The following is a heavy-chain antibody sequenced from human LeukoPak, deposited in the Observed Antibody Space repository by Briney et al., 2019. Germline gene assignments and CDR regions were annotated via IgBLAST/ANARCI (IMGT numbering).Heavy chain of an antibody. D-gene: IGHD3-10*01. CDR3: ARDLRSSDYYYGSDNWFDP. V-gene: IGHV4-59*01. J-gene: IGHJ5*02. CDR1: GGSISSYY. CDR2: IYYSGST. Sequence: PSETLSLTCTVSGGSISSYYWSWIRQPPGKGLEWIGYIYYSGSTNYNPSLKSRVTISVDTSKNQFSLKLSSVTAADTAVYYCARDLRSSDYYYGSDNWFDPWGQGTLVTVSS.